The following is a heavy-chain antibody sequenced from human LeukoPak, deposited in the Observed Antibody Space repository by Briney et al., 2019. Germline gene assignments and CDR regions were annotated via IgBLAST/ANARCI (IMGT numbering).Heavy chain of an antibody. CDR3: ASGRHDFVH. D-gene: IGHD3-16*01. CDR1: GFAFTTYW. Sequence: GGSLRLSCAASGFAFTTYWMTWVRQAPGKGLEWVANINLDGSEVHYVDSLKDRFTTSRDNARNSLSLQMNSLRAEDTAVYYCASGRHDFVHWGHGTLVTVSS. CDR2: INLDGSEV. J-gene: IGHJ4*01. V-gene: IGHV3-7*01.